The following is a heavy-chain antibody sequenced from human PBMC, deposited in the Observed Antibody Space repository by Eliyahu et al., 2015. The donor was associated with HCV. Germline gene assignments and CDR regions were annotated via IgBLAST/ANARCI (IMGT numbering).Heavy chain of an antibody. CDR3: ARWTTGGYSGYYY. V-gene: IGHV4-39*01. CDR1: GGSISSSSYY. Sequence: QLQLQESGPGLVKPSETLSLTCTVSGGSISSSSYYWGWIRQPPGKGLEWIGSIYYSGSTYYNPSLKSRVTISVDTSKNQFSLKLSSVTAADTAVYYCARWTTGGYSGYYYWGQGTLVTVSS. J-gene: IGHJ4*02. D-gene: IGHD5-12*01. CDR2: IYYSGST.